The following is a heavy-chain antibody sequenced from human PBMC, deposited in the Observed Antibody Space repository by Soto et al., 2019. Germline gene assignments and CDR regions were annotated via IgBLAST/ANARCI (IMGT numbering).Heavy chain of an antibody. J-gene: IGHJ6*02. V-gene: IGHV4-34*01. D-gene: IGHD6-13*01. Sequence: ETLSLTCAVYGGSFSGYYWSWIRQPPGKGLEWIGEINHSGSTNYNPSLKSRVTISVDTSKNQFSLKLSSVTAADTAVYYCAKYSSSWPYSYYYGMDVWGQGTTVTVSS. CDR3: AKYSSSWPYSYYYGMDV. CDR2: INHSGST. CDR1: GGSFSGYY.